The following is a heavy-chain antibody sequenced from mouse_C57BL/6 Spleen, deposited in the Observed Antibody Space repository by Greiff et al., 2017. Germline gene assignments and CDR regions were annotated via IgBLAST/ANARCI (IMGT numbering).Heavy chain of an antibody. CDR1: GYSITSGYY. CDR2: ISYDGSN. V-gene: IGHV3-6*01. J-gene: IGHJ3*01. D-gene: IGHD2-2*01. CDR3: AGRNGYDGAWFAY. Sequence: EVKLLESGPGLVKPSQSLSLTCSVTGYSITSGYYWNWIRQFPGNKLEWMGYISYDGSNNYNPSLKNRISITRDTSKNQFFLKLNSVTTEDTATYYCAGRNGYDGAWFAYWGQGTLVTVSA.